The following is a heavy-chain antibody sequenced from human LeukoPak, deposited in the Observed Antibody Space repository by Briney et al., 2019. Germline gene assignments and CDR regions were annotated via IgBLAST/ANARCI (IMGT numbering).Heavy chain of an antibody. D-gene: IGHD2-21*02. CDR2: INHSGST. Sequence: KPSETLSLTCAVYGGSFSGYYWSWIRQPPGKGLEWIGEINHSGSTNYNPSLKSRVTISVDTSKNQFSLKLSSVTAADTAVYYCARDGFSSAINSWGQGTLVTVSS. J-gene: IGHJ4*02. CDR3: ARDGFSSAINS. V-gene: IGHV4-34*01. CDR1: GGSFSGYY.